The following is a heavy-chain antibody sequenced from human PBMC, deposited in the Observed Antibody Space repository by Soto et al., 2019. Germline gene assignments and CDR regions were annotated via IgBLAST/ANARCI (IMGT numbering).Heavy chain of an antibody. Sequence: QVQLVESGGGVVQPGRSLRLSCVASGFTSSSYVMHWVRQAPGKGQEWVAVISHDGSNKHYADSVKGRFTISRDNSKNTLYLQMNSLRGEDTAVYSCARGDPYYGMDVWGQGTTVTVSS. CDR3: ARGDPYYGMDV. CDR2: ISHDGSNK. CDR1: GFTSSSYV. J-gene: IGHJ6*02. V-gene: IGHV3-30*04.